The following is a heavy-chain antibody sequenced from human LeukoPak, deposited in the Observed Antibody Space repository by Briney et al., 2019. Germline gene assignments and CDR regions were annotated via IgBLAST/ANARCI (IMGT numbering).Heavy chain of an antibody. V-gene: IGHV6-1*01. CDR2: TYYRSKWYN. J-gene: IGHJ2*01. CDR3: ARDSPLTTLTTFPYWYFDL. CDR1: GDSFSSNSAA. D-gene: IGHD4-17*01. Sequence: SQTLSLTCAISGDSFSSNSAAWNWIRQSPSRGLEWLGRTYYRSKWYNDYAVSVKSRITINPDTSKNQFSLQLNSVTPEDTAVYYCARDSPLTTLTTFPYWYFDLWGRGTLVTVSS.